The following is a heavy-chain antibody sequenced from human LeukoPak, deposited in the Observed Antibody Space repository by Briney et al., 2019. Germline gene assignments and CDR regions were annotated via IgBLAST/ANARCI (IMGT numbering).Heavy chain of an antibody. CDR2: INPGGSSI. D-gene: IGHD1-14*01. J-gene: IGHJ4*02. CDR3: ARSNQADDY. Sequence: GGSLRLSCAASGITFSSRWMHWVRQVPGKGLVWVARINPGGSSITYADSVKGRFTISRDNAKNTLYLQMDSLRAEDTGVYYCARSNQADDYWGQGTLVTVSS. CDR1: GITFSSRW. V-gene: IGHV3-74*01.